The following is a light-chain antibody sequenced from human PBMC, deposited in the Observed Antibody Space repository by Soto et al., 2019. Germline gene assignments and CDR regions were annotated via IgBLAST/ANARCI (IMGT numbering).Light chain of an antibody. V-gene: IGKV1-39*01. CDR1: QTVSGY. CDR3: QQTFSARWT. CDR2: AAS. Sequence: QMTQTPSSLSASVGDRVTITCRASQTVSGYLNWYQQKPGKAPKLLIYAASNLQSGVPSRFSGSDSGTDFTLTISSLQPEDFATYYCQQTFSARWTFGQGTKVDIK. J-gene: IGKJ1*01.